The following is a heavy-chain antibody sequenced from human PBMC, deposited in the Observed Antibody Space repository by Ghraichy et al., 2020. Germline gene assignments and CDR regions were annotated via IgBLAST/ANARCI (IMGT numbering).Heavy chain of an antibody. D-gene: IGHD2-2*01. CDR3: AKDRRDIVVVLATMALDY. V-gene: IGHV3-23*01. Sequence: GGSLRLSCAASGFTFSTYAMSWVRQAPVKGLEWVSTISGSGGSTFYADSVKGRFTISRDNSKNTLYLQMNSLRAEATAVYYCAKDRRDIVVVLATMALDYWGQGTLVTVSS. CDR2: ISGSGGST. CDR1: GFTFSTYA. J-gene: IGHJ4*02.